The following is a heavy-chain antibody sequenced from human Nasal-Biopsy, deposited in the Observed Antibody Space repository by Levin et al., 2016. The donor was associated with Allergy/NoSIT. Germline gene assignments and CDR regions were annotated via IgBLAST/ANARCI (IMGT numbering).Heavy chain of an antibody. J-gene: IGHJ4*02. V-gene: IGHV3-23*01. CDR3: VAGPSVAARRGIDY. CDR1: GFTFSNYA. Sequence: GGSLRLSCTASGFTFSNYAMSWVRQAPGKGLEWVSVISAGADATFYADSVKGRFTIYRDNSKNTLSLQMNSLRSDDTAVYYCVAGPSVAARRGIDYWGQGTLVTVSS. CDR2: ISAGADAT. D-gene: IGHD6-6*01.